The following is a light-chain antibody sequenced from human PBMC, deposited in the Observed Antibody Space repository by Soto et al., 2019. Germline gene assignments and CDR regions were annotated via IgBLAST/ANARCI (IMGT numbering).Light chain of an antibody. J-gene: IGKJ4*01. CDR2: DAT. V-gene: IGKV3-11*01. CDR3: RLRYSWPLT. Sequence: EIVLTQSPATLSLSPGERATLSCKASQSIRYSLGWFQQKPGQAPRLLIDDATDRATGIPARFTGSGSGSDFTLTISSLEPEDFGIYYCRLRYSWPLTFGGGTKVEI. CDR1: QSIRYS.